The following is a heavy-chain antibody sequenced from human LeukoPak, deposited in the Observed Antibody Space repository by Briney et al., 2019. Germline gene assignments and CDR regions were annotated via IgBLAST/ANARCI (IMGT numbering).Heavy chain of an antibody. CDR2: INHSGST. CDR1: GGSFSGYY. D-gene: IGHD3-10*01. J-gene: IGHJ1*01. V-gene: IGHV4-34*01. CDR3: ARGYRITMVRGAQPAQCFQH. Sequence: PSETLSLTCAVYGGSFSGYYWSWIRQPPGKGLEWIGEINHSGSTNYNPSLKSRVTISVDMSKNQFSLKLSSVTAADTAVYYCARGYRITMVRGAQPAQCFQHWGQGTLVTVSS.